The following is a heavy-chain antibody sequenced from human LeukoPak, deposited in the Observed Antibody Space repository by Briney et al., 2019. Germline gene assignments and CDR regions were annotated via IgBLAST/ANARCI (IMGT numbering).Heavy chain of an antibody. D-gene: IGHD5-18*01. J-gene: IGHJ4*02. Sequence: ASVKVSCKASGGTFISYAISWVRQAPGQGLEWMGGIIPIFGTANYAQKFQGRVTITTDESTSTAYMELSSLRSEDTAVYYCARATAMVSGIFDYWGQGTLVTVSS. V-gene: IGHV1-69*05. CDR1: GGTFISYA. CDR3: ARATAMVSGIFDY. CDR2: IIPIFGTA.